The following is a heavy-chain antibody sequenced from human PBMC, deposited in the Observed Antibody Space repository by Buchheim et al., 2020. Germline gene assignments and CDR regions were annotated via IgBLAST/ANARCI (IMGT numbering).Heavy chain of an antibody. CDR1: GFTFSSYA. V-gene: IGHV3-30-3*01. D-gene: IGHD4-17*01. Sequence: QVQLVESGGGVVQPGRSLRLSCAASGFTFSSYAMHWVRQAPGKGLEWVAVISYDGSNKYYADSVKGRFTISRDNSKNTLYLQMNSLRAEDTAVYYCARYLDDYGDYEIFGYWGQGTL. J-gene: IGHJ4*02. CDR2: ISYDGSNK. CDR3: ARYLDDYGDYEIFGY.